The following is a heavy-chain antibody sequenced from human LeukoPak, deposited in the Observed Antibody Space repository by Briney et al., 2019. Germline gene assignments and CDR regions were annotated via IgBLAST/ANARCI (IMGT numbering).Heavy chain of an antibody. CDR3: AKDTVSGWYLFDAFDI. CDR2: ISGSGGST. CDR1: GFTFSSYA. V-gene: IGHV3-23*01. Sequence: GWSLRLSCAASGFTFSSYAMSWVRQAPGKGLEWVSAISGSGGSTYYADSVKGRFTISRDNSKNTLYLQMNSLRAEDTAVYYCAKDTVSGWYLFDAFDIWGQGTMVTVSS. D-gene: IGHD6-19*01. J-gene: IGHJ3*02.